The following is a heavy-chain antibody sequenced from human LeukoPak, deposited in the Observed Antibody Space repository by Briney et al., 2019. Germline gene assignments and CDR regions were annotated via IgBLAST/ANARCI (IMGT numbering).Heavy chain of an antibody. D-gene: IGHD4-17*01. Sequence: GRVTISTDDSTSTAYMELSSLRSEDTAVYYCARDSQFYGAERGHWFDPWGQGTLVTVSS. CDR3: ARDSQFYGAERGHWFDP. V-gene: IGHV1-69*05. J-gene: IGHJ5*02.